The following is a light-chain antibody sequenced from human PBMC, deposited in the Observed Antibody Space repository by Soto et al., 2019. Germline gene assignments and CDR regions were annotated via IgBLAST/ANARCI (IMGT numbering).Light chain of an antibody. CDR3: QQSNTYPYT. Sequence: DIQMTQSPSTLSASVGDRVTITCRASQTISSWLAWYQQKPGKAPNLLIYKASSLESGAPPRFSGSGSGTEFTLTISSLQPDDFATYYCQQSNTYPYTFGQGTKLEIK. CDR2: KAS. CDR1: QTISSW. V-gene: IGKV1-5*03. J-gene: IGKJ2*01.